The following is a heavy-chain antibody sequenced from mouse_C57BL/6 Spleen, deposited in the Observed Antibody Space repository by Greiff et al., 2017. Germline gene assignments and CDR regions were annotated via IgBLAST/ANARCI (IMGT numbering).Heavy chain of an antibody. J-gene: IGHJ1*03. CDR2: IHPNSGST. CDR1: GYTFTSYW. CDR3: ARDPIITTVVARYFDV. D-gene: IGHD1-1*01. Sequence: VQLQQPGAELVKPGASVKLSCKASGYTFTSYWMHWVKQRPGQGLEWIGMIHPNSGSTNYNEKFKSKATLTVDKSSSTAYMQLSSLTSEDSAVYYCARDPIITTVVARYFDVWGTGTTVTVSS. V-gene: IGHV1-64*01.